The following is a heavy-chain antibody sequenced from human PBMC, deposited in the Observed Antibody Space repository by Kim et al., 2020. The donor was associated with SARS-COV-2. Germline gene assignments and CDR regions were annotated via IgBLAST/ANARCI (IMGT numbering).Heavy chain of an antibody. J-gene: IGHJ6*02. CDR2: IDPSDSYT. CDR3: ARLHDYGDSQYYGMDV. V-gene: IGHV5-10-1*01. Sequence: GESLKISCKGSGYSFTSYWISWVRQMPGKGLEWMGRIDPSDSYTNYSPSFQGHVTISADKSISTAYLQWSSLKASDTAMYYCARLHDYGDSQYYGMDVWGQGTTVTVSS. D-gene: IGHD4-17*01. CDR1: GYSFTSYW.